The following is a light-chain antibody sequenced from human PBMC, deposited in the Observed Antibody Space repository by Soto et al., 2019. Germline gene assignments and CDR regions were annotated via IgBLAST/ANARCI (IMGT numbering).Light chain of an antibody. CDR3: SSYTSSSTYV. CDR2: DVS. CDR1: SSDVGAYNS. V-gene: IGLV2-14*03. J-gene: IGLJ1*01. Sequence: QSALTQPASVSGSPGQSIAIPCTGTSSDVGAYNSVSWYQQHPGRAPKLMIHDVSNRPSGVSNRFSGSKSGNTASLTISGLQAEDEADYYCSSYTSSSTYVFGTGTKVTVL.